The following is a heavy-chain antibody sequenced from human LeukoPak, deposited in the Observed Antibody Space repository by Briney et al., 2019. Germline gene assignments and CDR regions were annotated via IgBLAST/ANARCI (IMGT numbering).Heavy chain of an antibody. D-gene: IGHD5-12*01. V-gene: IGHV4-59*08. CDR1: GGSISSYY. Sequence: SSETLSLTCTVSGGSISSYYWSWIRQPPGKGLEWIGYIYYSGSTNYNPSLKSRVTISVDTSKNQFSLKLSSVTAADTAVYYCARGGGVSGYDFDYWGQGTLVTVSS. CDR3: ARGGGVSGYDFDY. CDR2: IYYSGST. J-gene: IGHJ4*02.